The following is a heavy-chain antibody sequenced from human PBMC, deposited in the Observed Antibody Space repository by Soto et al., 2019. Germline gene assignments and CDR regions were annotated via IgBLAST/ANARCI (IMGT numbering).Heavy chain of an antibody. D-gene: IGHD1-1*01. CDR3: AKDPPSPWTANWVDP. V-gene: IGHV1-2*02. CDR2: MNPRSGGT. J-gene: IGHJ5*02. CDR1: GYTFTNYY. Sequence: GASVKVSCKASGYTFTNYYMHWVRQAPGQGLEWMGWMNPRSGGTKYAQAFQDRVTMTRDASISTAYMEVTSLRADDTATYYCAKDPPSPWTANWVDPWGTGTLVTVSS.